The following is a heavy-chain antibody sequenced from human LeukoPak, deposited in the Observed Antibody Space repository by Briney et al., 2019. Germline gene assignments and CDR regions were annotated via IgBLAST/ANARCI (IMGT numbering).Heavy chain of an antibody. J-gene: IGHJ4*02. CDR1: GFTFSDYY. D-gene: IGHD5-24*01. CDR3: AGDRDGYNRAVDY. V-gene: IGHV3-11*01. Sequence: GALRLSCAASGFTFSDYYMSWIRQAPGKGLEWVSYISSSGSTIYYADSVKGRFTISRDNAKNSLYLQMNSLRAEDTAVYYCAGDRDGYNRAVDYWGQGTLVTVSS. CDR2: ISSSGSTI.